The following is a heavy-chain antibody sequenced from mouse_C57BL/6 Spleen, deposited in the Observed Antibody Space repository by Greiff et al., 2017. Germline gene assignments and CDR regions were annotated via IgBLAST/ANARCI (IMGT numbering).Heavy chain of an antibody. Sequence: VHLVESGAELVRPGTSVKVSCKASGYAFTNYLIEWVKQRPGQGLEWIGVINPGSGGTNYNEKFKGKATLTADKSSSTAYMQLSSLTSEDSAVYFCARSPYYSNHYYAMDYWGQGTSVTVSS. CDR1: GYAFTNYL. D-gene: IGHD2-5*01. CDR2: INPGSGGT. V-gene: IGHV1-54*01. J-gene: IGHJ4*01. CDR3: ARSPYYSNHYYAMDY.